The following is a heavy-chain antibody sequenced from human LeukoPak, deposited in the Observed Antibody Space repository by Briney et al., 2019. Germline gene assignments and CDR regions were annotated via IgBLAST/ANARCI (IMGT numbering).Heavy chain of an antibody. CDR1: GGSISSYY. CDR2: IYYSGST. J-gene: IGHJ4*02. CDR3: ARGDKGFDFDY. Sequence: SETLSLTCTVSGGSISSYYWSWIRQPPGKGLEWIGYIYYSGSTNYNPSLKSRVTISVDTSKNQFSLKLSSVTAADTAVYYCARGDKGFDFDYWGQGTLVTVSS. V-gene: IGHV4-59*01.